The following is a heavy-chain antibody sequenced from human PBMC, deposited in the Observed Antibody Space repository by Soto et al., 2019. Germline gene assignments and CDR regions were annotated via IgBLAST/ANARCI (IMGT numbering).Heavy chain of an antibody. CDR2: IYYSGST. J-gene: IGHJ6*03. Sequence: SETLSLTCAVSGYSISSSNWWGWIRQPPGKGLEWIGYIYYSGSTYYNPSLKSRVTMSVDTSKNQFSLKLSSVTAVDTAVYYCARTDSDYYYYYMDVWGKGTTVTVSS. V-gene: IGHV4-28*01. CDR3: ARTDSDYYYYYMDV. CDR1: GYSISSSNW.